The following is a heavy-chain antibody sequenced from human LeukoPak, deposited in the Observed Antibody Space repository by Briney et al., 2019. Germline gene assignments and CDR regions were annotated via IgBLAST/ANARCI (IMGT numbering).Heavy chain of an antibody. D-gene: IGHD3-22*01. J-gene: IGHJ4*02. V-gene: IGHV3-23*01. CDR1: GFNFWGTG. CDR3: AKDTYYYDSSGYIPPSFDY. Sequence: GGSLRLSCAVSGFNFWGTGMSWVRQAPGKGLEWVSAISGSGGSTYYADSVKGRFTISRDNSKNTLYLQMNSLRAEDTAVYYCAKDTYYYDSSGYIPPSFDYWGQGTLVTVSS. CDR2: ISGSGGST.